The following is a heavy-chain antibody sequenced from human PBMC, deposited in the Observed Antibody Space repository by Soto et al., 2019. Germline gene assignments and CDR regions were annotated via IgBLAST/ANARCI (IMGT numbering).Heavy chain of an antibody. J-gene: IGHJ6*02. V-gene: IGHV4-59*12. Sequence: PLETLSLSCSVSGGSIISGYWTWIRHTTGKGLEWIGYIYLGGSINYNPSLKSRVTISVDKSKNQFSLKLSSVTAADTAVYYCARDPLLWFGELGYYYGMDGWGQGTTVTISS. CDR1: GGSIISGY. CDR2: IYLGGSI. D-gene: IGHD3-10*01. CDR3: ARDPLLWFGELGYYYGMDG.